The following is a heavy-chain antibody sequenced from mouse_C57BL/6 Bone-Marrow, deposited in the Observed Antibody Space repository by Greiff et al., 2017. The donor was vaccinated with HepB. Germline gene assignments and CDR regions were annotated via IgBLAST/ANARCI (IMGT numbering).Heavy chain of an antibody. D-gene: IGHD1-1*01. J-gene: IGHJ1*03. V-gene: IGHV10-1*01. Sequence: DVHLVESGGGLVQPKGSLKLSCAASGFSFNTYAMNWVRQAPGKGLEWVARIRSESNNYATYYADSVKDRFTISRDDSESMLYLQMNNLKTEDTAMYYCVRHRDYGSSYPSYWYFDVWGTGTTVTVSS. CDR3: VRHRDYGSSYPSYWYFDV. CDR2: IRSESNNYAT. CDR1: GFSFNTYA.